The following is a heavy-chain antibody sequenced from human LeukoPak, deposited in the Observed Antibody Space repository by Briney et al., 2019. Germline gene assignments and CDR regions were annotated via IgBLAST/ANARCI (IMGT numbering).Heavy chain of an antibody. Sequence: SETLSLTCTVSGDSMNSGNYYWNWIRQPAGTGLEWIGRIYTSGSTNYYPSLKTRVSMSVDTSKNQFSLKLDSVTAADTAVYYCARGVSTITADYWGQGALVTVSS. V-gene: IGHV4-61*02. CDR1: GDSMNSGNYY. CDR3: ARGVSTITADY. J-gene: IGHJ4*02. D-gene: IGHD5/OR15-5a*01. CDR2: IYTSGST.